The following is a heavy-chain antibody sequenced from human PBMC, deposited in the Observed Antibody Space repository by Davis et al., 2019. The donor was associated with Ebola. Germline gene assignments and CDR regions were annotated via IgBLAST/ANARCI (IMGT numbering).Heavy chain of an antibody. J-gene: IGHJ4*02. Sequence: GGSLRLSCAASGFTFSSYGMHWVRQAPGKGLEWVAVISYDGSNKYYADSVKGRFTISRDNSKNTLYLQMNSLRAEDTAVYYCAKEEYYYDSSGYPHWGQGTLVTVSS. CDR1: GFTFSSYG. CDR3: AKEEYYYDSSGYPH. V-gene: IGHV3-30*18. CDR2: ISYDGSNK. D-gene: IGHD3-22*01.